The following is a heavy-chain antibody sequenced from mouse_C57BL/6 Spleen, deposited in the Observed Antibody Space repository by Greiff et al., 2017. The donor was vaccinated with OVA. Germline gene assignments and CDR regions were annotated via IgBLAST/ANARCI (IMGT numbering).Heavy chain of an antibody. J-gene: IGHJ4*01. Sequence: VQLVESGAELVKPGASVKISCKASGYAFSSYWMNWVKQRPGKGLEWIGQIYPGDGDTNYNGKFKGKATLTADKSSSTAYMQLSSLTSEDSAVYFCARRSTMVTYYAMDYWGQGTSVTVSS. D-gene: IGHD2-2*01. CDR2: IYPGDGDT. CDR3: ARRSTMVTYYAMDY. V-gene: IGHV1-80*01. CDR1: GYAFSSYW.